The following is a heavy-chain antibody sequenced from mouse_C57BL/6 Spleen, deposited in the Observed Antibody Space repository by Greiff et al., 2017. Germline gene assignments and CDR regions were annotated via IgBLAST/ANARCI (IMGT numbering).Heavy chain of an antibody. CDR2: IWSGGST. D-gene: IGHD2-4*01. V-gene: IGHV2-2*01. CDR1: GFSLNSYG. J-gene: IGHJ3*01. Sequence: QVQLQQSGPGLVQPSQSLSITCTVSGFSLNSYGVHWVRQSPGKGLEWLGVIWSGGSTDYNAAFISSLSIRKDNSKSQVLFKMNRLQADDTAIYYCARPYDYDGLAYWGQGTLVTVSA. CDR3: ARPYDYDGLAY.